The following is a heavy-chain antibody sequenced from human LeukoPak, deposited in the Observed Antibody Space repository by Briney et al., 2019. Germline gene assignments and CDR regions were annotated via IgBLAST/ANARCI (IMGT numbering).Heavy chain of an antibody. CDR1: GFTFSSYG. V-gene: IGHV3-30*02. Sequence: GGSLRLSGAASGFTFSSYGMHWVRQAPGKGLEWVAFIRYDGSNKYYADSVKGRFTISRDNSKNTLYLQMNSLRAEDTAVHYCARNSYDGSTFDYWGQGTLVTVSS. CDR2: IRYDGSNK. CDR3: ARNSYDGSTFDY. D-gene: IGHD5-18*01. J-gene: IGHJ4*02.